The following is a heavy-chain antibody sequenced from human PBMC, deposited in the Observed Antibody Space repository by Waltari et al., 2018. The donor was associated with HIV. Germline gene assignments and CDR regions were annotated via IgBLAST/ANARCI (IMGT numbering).Heavy chain of an antibody. Sequence: EVQLLESGGGVIQPGGSLCLSCAASGFTVSSNYLSWVCQAPGKGLEWVSVIYSGGSTYYADSVKGRFTISRDNSKNTLYLQMNSLRAEDMAVYYCASHGSGSYFDYWGQGTLVTVSS. V-gene: IGHV3-53*01. J-gene: IGHJ4*02. CDR3: ASHGSGSYFDY. CDR2: IYSGGST. D-gene: IGHD3-10*01. CDR1: GFTVSSNY.